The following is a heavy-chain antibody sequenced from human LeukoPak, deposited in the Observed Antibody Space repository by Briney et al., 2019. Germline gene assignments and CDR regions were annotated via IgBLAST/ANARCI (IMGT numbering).Heavy chain of an antibody. Sequence: PSETLSLTCTVSGGSISSGGYYWSWIRQHPGKGLEWIGYIYYSGSTYYNPSLKSRVTISVDTSKNQFSLKLSSVTAADTAVYYCARDTKYSSSWYGGGHWFDPWGQGTLVTVSS. CDR3: ARDTKYSSSWYGGGHWFDP. CDR1: GGSISSGGYY. CDR2: IYYSGST. V-gene: IGHV4-31*03. J-gene: IGHJ5*02. D-gene: IGHD6-13*01.